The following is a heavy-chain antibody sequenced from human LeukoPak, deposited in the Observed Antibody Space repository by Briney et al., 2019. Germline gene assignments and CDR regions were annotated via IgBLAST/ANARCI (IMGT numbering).Heavy chain of an antibody. J-gene: IGHJ4*02. Sequence: SVKVSCKASGGTFSSYAISWVRQAPGQGLEWMGGIIPIFGTANYAQKFQGRVTITADKSTSTAYMELSSLRSEDTAVYYCAAHYYGSGSYYNLPLDYWGQGTLVTVSS. CDR3: AAHYYGSGSYYNLPLDY. CDR2: IIPIFGTA. V-gene: IGHV1-69*06. D-gene: IGHD3-10*01. CDR1: GGTFSSYA.